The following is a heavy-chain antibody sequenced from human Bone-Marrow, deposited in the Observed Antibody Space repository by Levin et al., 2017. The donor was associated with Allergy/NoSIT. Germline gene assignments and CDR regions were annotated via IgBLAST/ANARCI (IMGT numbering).Heavy chain of an antibody. CDR2: ISGSGGST. CDR1: GFTSSSYA. CDR3: AKVGGSLNRVVVVTYFDY. J-gene: IGHJ4*02. D-gene: IGHD3-22*01. V-gene: IGHV3-23*01. Sequence: GGSLRLSCAASGFTSSSYAMSWVRQAPGKGLEWVSAISGSGGSTYYADSVKGRFTISRDNSKNTLYLQMNSLRAEDTAVYYCAKVGGSLNRVVVVTYFDYWGQGTLVTVSS.